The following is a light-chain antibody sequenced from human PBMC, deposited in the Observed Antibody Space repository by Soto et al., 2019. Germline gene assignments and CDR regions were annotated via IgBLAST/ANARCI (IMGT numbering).Light chain of an antibody. J-gene: IGKJ4*01. CDR2: KAS. V-gene: IGKV1-5*03. CDR1: QSISSW. CDR3: QQYNSFSGT. Sequence: DIQMTQSPSTLSASVGDRVTITCRASQSISSWLAWYQQKPGKAPKLLIYKASSLESGVPSRFSGSGSGTEFTLTINSLQPEDFGTYFCQQYNSFSGTFGGGTKVDIK.